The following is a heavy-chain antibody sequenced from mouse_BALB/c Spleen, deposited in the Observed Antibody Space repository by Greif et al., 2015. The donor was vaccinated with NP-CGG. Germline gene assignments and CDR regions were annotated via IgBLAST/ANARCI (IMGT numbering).Heavy chain of an antibody. CDR2: IWGGGST. CDR1: GFSLTSYG. Sequence: VKLMESGPGLVQPSQSLSITCTVSGFSLTSYGVHWVRQSPGKGLEWLGVIWGGGSTDYNAAFISRLSISKDNSKSQVFFKMNSLQANDTAIYYCAREGYGYDWFAYWGQGTLVTVSA. J-gene: IGHJ3*01. V-gene: IGHV2-2*02. CDR3: AREGYGYDWFAY. D-gene: IGHD2-2*01.